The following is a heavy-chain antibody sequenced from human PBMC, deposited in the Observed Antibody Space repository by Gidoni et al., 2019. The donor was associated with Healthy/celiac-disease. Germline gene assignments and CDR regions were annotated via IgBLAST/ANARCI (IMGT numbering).Heavy chain of an antibody. CDR1: GGSISRGGSS. J-gene: IGHJ3*02. CDR3: ARHFDYAARDDAFDI. Sequence: QLQLQESGSGLVKPSQTLSLTCADSGGSISRGGSSWSWIRQPPGKGLEWIGYIYHSGSTYYNPSLKSRVTISVDRSKNQFSLKLSSVTAADTAVYYCARHFDYAARDDAFDIWGQGTMVTVSS. V-gene: IGHV4-30-2*01. D-gene: IGHD4-17*01. CDR2: IYHSGST.